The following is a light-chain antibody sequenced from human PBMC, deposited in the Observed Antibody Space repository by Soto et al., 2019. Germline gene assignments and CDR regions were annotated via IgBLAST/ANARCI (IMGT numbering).Light chain of an antibody. J-gene: IGKJ4*01. CDR3: QQYNNWPPT. Sequence: VLTQSPGTLSLSPGERATLSCRASQTLSSRHLAWYQQKPGQAPRLLIYGASTRATGIPARFSGSGSGTEFTLTISSLQSEDFAVYYCQQYNNWPPTFGGGTKVDIK. CDR1: QTLSSRH. CDR2: GAS. V-gene: IGKV3-15*01.